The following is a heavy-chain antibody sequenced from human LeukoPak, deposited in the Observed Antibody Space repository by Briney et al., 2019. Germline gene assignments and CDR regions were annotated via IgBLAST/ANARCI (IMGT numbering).Heavy chain of an antibody. J-gene: IGHJ4*02. D-gene: IGHD3-10*01. CDR2: IYTSGST. V-gene: IGHV4-59*10. CDR1: GGSFSGYY. Sequence: SETLSLTCAVYGGSFSGYYWSWIRQPPGKGLEWIGRIYTSGSTNYNPSLKSRVTISVDTSKNQFSLKLRSVTAADTAVYYCAREGGYGSGGLDYWGQGTLVTVSS. CDR3: AREGGYGSGGLDY.